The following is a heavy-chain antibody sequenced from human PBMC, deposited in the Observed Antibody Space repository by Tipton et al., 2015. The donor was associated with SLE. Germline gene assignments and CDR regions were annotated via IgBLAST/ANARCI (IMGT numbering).Heavy chain of an antibody. CDR1: GDSISSSSYF. J-gene: IGHJ2*01. CDR2: IYSSGST. D-gene: IGHD2-8*01. CDR3: AKVGRDCINGVCNTWYFDL. V-gene: IGHV4-39*07. Sequence: TLSLTCTVSGDSISSSSYFWGWVRQPPGKGLEWIATIYSSGSTYYSPSLKSRVTVSLDTSKKQFSLKLSSVTAADTAVYYCAKVGRDCINGVCNTWYFDLWGRGTLVTVSS.